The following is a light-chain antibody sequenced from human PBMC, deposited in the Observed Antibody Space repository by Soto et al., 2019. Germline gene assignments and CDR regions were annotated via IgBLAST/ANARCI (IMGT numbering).Light chain of an antibody. CDR2: EVS. V-gene: IGLV2-8*01. Sequence: QSALTQPPSASGSPGQSVTISCTGTGSDVGAYNYVSWYQQHPGKAPKLMIYEVSKRPSGVPGRFSGSKSGNTASLTVSGLQAEDEADYYCISYAGSNNGGEFGGGTKLTVL. CDR3: ISYAGSNNGGE. CDR1: GSDVGAYNY. J-gene: IGLJ3*02.